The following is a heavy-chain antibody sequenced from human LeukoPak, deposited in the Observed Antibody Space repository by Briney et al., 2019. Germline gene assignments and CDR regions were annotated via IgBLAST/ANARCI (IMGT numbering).Heavy chain of an antibody. CDR3: ARTSLGGYYDSSGLYYFDY. V-gene: IGHV4-31*03. Sequence: SETLSLTCTVSGGSISSGGYYWSWIRQHPGKGLEWIGYIYYSGSTYYNPSLKSRVTLSVDTSKNQFSLKLSSVTAADTAVYYCARTSLGGYYDSSGLYYFDYWGQGTLVTVSS. CDR1: GGSISSGGYY. J-gene: IGHJ4*02. CDR2: IYYSGST. D-gene: IGHD3-22*01.